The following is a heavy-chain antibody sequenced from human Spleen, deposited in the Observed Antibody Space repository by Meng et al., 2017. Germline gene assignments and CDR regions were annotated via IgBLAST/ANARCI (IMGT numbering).Heavy chain of an antibody. CDR1: GGSISSYY. Sequence: SETLSLTCTVSGGSISSYYWSWIRQPPGKGLEWIGEINHSGSTNYTPSLKSRVTISVDTSKNQFSLKLSSVTAADTAVYYCARASHYYYDSSGWLDWGQGTLVTVSS. J-gene: IGHJ4*02. V-gene: IGHV4-34*01. D-gene: IGHD3-22*01. CDR3: ARASHYYYDSSGWLD. CDR2: INHSGST.